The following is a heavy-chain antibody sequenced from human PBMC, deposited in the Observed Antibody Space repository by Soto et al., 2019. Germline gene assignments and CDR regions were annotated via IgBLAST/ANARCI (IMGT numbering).Heavy chain of an antibody. CDR3: ARDGSMGAFDI. Sequence: QVQLQESGPGLVKPSGTLSLTCAVSGGSISSSNWWSWVRQPPGKGLEWIGEVYHSGSTNYNPSLKRRVTISVDKSKSQFSLKLNSVTAADTAMYYCARDGSMGAFDIWGQGTMVTVSS. V-gene: IGHV4-4*02. CDR1: GGSISSSNW. CDR2: VYHSGST. J-gene: IGHJ3*02. D-gene: IGHD2-8*01.